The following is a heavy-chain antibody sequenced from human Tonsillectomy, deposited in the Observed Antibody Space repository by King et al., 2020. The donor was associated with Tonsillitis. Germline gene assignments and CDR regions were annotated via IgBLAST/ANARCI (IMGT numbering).Heavy chain of an antibody. D-gene: IGHD1-1*01. J-gene: IGHJ6*02. CDR1: GGSISSYY. Sequence: QLQESGPGLVKPSETLSLTCTVSGGSISSYYWSWIRQPAGKGLEWIGRIYTSGSTNYNPSLKSRVTMSVDTSKNQFSLKLSSVTAADTAVYYCARGSTGTFLVERGGYYYYYGMDVWGQGTTVTVSS. CDR2: IYTSGST. V-gene: IGHV4-4*07. CDR3: ARGSTGTFLVERGGYYYYYGMDV.